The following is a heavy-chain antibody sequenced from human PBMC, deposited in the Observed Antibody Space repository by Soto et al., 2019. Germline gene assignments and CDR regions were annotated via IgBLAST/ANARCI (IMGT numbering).Heavy chain of an antibody. CDR2: ISYDGSNK. Sequence: QVQLVESGGGVVQPGRSLRLSCAASGFTFSSYAMHWVRQAPGKGLEWVAVISYDGSNKYYEDSVKGRFTISRDNSKNTRYQQMNSLRTEDTAVYYCARPLWRDDYNGGYFDLWGRGTLVTVSS. J-gene: IGHJ2*01. CDR1: GFTFSSYA. CDR3: ARPLWRDDYNGGYFDL. V-gene: IGHV3-30-3*01. D-gene: IGHD4-4*01.